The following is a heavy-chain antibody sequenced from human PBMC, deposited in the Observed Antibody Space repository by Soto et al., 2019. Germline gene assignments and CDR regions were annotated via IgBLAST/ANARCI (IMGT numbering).Heavy chain of an antibody. Sequence: QVQLVESGGGVVQPGRSLRLSCAASGFTFSSYGMHWVRQAPGKGLEWVAVISYDGSNKYYVDSVKGRFTISRDNSKNTLYLQMNSLRAEDTAVYYCARSCSGGSCYFRLRYGMDVWGQGTTVTVSS. CDR2: ISYDGSNK. V-gene: IGHV3-30*03. J-gene: IGHJ6*02. D-gene: IGHD2-15*01. CDR1: GFTFSSYG. CDR3: ARSCSGGSCYFRLRYGMDV.